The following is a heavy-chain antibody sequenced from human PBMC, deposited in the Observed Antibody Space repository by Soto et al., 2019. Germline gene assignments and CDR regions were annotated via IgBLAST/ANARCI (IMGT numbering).Heavy chain of an antibody. CDR2: INPNSGGT. CDR1: GYTFTGYY. CDR3: ATASRSGRYYFDY. J-gene: IGHJ4*02. V-gene: IGHV1-2*04. D-gene: IGHD6-19*01. Sequence: EASVKVSCKASGYTFTGYYMHWVRQAPGQGLGWMGWINPNSGGTNYAQKFRGWVTMTRHTSISTAYMELSRLRSDDTAVYYCATASRSGRYYFDYWGPGTLVTVSS.